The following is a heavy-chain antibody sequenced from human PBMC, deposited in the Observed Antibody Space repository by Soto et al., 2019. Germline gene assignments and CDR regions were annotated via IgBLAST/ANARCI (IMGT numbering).Heavy chain of an antibody. CDR1: GGSISSGGYS. J-gene: IGHJ4*02. D-gene: IGHD2-15*01. V-gene: IGHV4-30-2*01. CDR2: INHSGST. CDR3: GGAPPLYGSGGGCSSGRDY. Sequence: SETLSLTCAVSGGSISSGGYSWSWIRQPPGKGLEWIGEINHSGSTNYNPSLKSRVTISVDTSKNQFSLKLSSVTAADTAVYYCGGAPPLYGSGGGCSSGRDYWGQGSLVPVSS.